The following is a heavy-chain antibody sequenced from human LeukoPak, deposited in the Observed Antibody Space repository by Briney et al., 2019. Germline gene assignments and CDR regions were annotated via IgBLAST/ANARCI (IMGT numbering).Heavy chain of an antibody. CDR1: GYTFTGYY. Sequence: GASVKVSCKASGYTFTGYYMHWVRQAPGQGLEWMGWINPNSGGTNYAQKFQGRVTMTRNTSISTAYMELSSLRSEDTAVYYCARGYCSSTSCYYWYFDLWGRGTLVTVSS. CDR3: ARGYCSSTSCYYWYFDL. D-gene: IGHD2-2*01. V-gene: IGHV1-2*02. CDR2: INPNSGGT. J-gene: IGHJ2*01.